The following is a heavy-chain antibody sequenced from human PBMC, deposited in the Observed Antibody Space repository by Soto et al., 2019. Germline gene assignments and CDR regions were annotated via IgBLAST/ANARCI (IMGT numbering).Heavy chain of an antibody. Sequence: EVQLLESGGGLVQPGGSLRLSCAASGFTFSSYAMSWVRQAPGKGLEWVSAISGSGGSTYYADSVKGRFTISRDNSKNTLYLQMNSLRAEDTAVYYCAKDRLISGYYVNNWFDPWGQGTLVTVSS. CDR2: ISGSGGST. CDR1: GFTFSSYA. CDR3: AKDRLISGYYVNNWFDP. J-gene: IGHJ5*02. D-gene: IGHD3-3*01. V-gene: IGHV3-23*01.